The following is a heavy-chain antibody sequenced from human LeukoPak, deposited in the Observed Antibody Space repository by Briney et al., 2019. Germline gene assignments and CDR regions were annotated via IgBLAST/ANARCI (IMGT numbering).Heavy chain of an antibody. Sequence: GGSLRLSCAASGFTFSSYSMNWVRQAPGKGPEWVSSISSSSSYIYYADSVKGRFTISRDNAKNSLYLQMNSLRAEDTAVYYCARVKGYCSSTSCRHFDYWGQGTLVTVSS. CDR2: ISSSSSYI. CDR1: GFTFSSYS. D-gene: IGHD2-2*01. V-gene: IGHV3-21*01. J-gene: IGHJ4*02. CDR3: ARVKGYCSSTSCRHFDY.